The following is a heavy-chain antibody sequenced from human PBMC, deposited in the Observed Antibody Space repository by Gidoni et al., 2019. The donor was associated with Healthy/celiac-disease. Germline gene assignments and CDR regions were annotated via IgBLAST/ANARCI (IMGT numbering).Heavy chain of an antibody. CDR1: GFTFRSYA. CDR2: ICGSGGST. J-gene: IGHJ5*02. CDR3: AKGAAVAGSVGRRWFDP. D-gene: IGHD6-19*01. V-gene: IGHV3-23*01. Sequence: EVQLLESGGGLVQLGGSLRLSCAASGFTFRSYAMSWVRQAPGKGLEWVSAICGSGGSTYYADSVKGRFTISRDNSKNTRYLQMNSLRAEDTAVYYCAKGAAVAGSVGRRWFDPWGQGILVTVSS.